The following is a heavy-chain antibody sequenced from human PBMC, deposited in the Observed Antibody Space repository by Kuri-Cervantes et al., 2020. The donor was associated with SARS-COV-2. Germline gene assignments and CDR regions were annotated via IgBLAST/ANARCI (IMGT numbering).Heavy chain of an antibody. V-gene: IGHV3-74*01. Sequence: GESLKISCAASGFTFSSYWMHWVRQAPGKGLVWVSRINSDGSSTSYADSVKGRFTISRDNAKNTLYLQMGSLRAEDMAVYYCARDSHCSSTSCYTDGMDVWGQGTTVTVSS. D-gene: IGHD2-2*02. CDR1: GFTFSSYW. J-gene: IGHJ6*02. CDR3: ARDSHCSSTSCYTDGMDV. CDR2: INSDGSST.